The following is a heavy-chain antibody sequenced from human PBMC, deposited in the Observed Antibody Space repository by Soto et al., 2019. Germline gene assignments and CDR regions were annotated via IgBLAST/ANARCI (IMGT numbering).Heavy chain of an antibody. CDR3: AKVGSSGWYGGFDY. Sequence: VAVISYDGSNKYYADSVKGRFTISRDNSKNTLYLQMNSLRAEDTAVYYCAKVGSSGWYGGFDYWGQGTLVTVSS. J-gene: IGHJ4*02. V-gene: IGHV3-30*18. CDR2: ISYDGSNK. D-gene: IGHD6-19*01.